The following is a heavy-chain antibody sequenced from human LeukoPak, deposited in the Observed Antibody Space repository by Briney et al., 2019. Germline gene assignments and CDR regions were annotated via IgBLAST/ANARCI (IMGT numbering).Heavy chain of an antibody. D-gene: IGHD1-26*01. CDR1: GSTFSSYW. V-gene: IGHV3-7*01. CDR2: IKQDGSEK. J-gene: IGHJ4*02. CDR3: ARGVGADAY. Sequence: GGSLRLSCAASGSTFSSYWMTWVRQAPGKGLEWVANIKQDGSEKYYVDSVKGRFTISRDNAKNSLYLRMNSLRAEDTAVYYCARGVGADAYWGQGTLVTVSS.